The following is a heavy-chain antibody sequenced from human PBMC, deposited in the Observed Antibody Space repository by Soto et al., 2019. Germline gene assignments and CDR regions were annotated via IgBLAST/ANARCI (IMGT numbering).Heavy chain of an antibody. J-gene: IGHJ4*02. Sequence: EVQLLESGGGLVQPGGSLRLSCAASGFTFSSYAMSWVRQAPGKGLEWVSAISGSGGSTYYADSVKGRFIISRDNSKNTLYLQMNSLRAEDTAVYYCAKHFYSSSWYLDYWGQGTLVTVSS. CDR3: AKHFYSSSWYLDY. D-gene: IGHD6-13*01. V-gene: IGHV3-23*01. CDR2: ISGSGGST. CDR1: GFTFSSYA.